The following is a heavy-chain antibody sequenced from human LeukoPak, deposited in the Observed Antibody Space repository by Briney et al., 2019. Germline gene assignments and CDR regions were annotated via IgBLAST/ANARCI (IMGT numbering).Heavy chain of an antibody. CDR3: AREVFRYSGYDRGYYYYMDV. CDR2: IYTSGST. CDR1: GGSISSGSYY. V-gene: IGHV4-61*02. J-gene: IGHJ6*03. Sequence: SETLSLTCTVSGGSISSGSYYWSWIRQPAGKGLEWIGRIYTSGSTNYNPSLKSRVTISVDTSKNQFSLKLSSVTAADTAVYYCAREVFRYSGYDRGYYYYMDVWGKGTTVTISS. D-gene: IGHD5-12*01.